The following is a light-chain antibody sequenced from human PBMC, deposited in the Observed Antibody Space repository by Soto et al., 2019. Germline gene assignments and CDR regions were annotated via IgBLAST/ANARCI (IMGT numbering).Light chain of an antibody. CDR3: QQYGSSPYT. CDR1: QSVTSGY. J-gene: IGKJ4*01. Sequence: IVLTQSPGTLSLSPGERATLSCRASQSVTSGYLAWYQQIPGQVPRLLVYAASTRATGIPDRLSGGGSGTDFTLTIHRLEPEDFAVYYCQQYGSSPYTFGGGTKVQI. CDR2: AAS. V-gene: IGKV3-20*01.